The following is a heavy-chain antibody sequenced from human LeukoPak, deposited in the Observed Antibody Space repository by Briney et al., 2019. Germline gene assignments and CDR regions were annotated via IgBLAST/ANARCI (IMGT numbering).Heavy chain of an antibody. CDR1: GGSITGYS. CDR3: VRGPYGSSISNWFDP. Sequence: SETLSLTCSVSGGSITGYSWSWTRQPPGKSLEWIGYIYYNGDTHYNPSLNSRLSMSVDTPNKQFSLNLRSVTAADTAVYYCVRGPYGSSISNWFDPWGQGLLVTVSS. D-gene: IGHD3-10*01. CDR2: IYYNGDT. V-gene: IGHV4-59*01. J-gene: IGHJ5*02.